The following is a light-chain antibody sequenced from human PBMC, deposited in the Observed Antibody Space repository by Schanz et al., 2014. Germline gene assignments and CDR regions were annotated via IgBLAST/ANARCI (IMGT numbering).Light chain of an antibody. CDR3: SSYTSTSTGV. CDR2: DVS. J-gene: IGLJ3*02. Sequence: QSALTQPRSVSGSPGQSVTISCTGTSSDVGGYNHVSWYQQHPGKAPKLMIYDVSKRPSGVRDRFSGSKSGNTASLTISGLQAEDEADYYCSSYTSTSTGVFGGGTKLTVL. CDR1: SSDVGGYNH. V-gene: IGLV2-11*01.